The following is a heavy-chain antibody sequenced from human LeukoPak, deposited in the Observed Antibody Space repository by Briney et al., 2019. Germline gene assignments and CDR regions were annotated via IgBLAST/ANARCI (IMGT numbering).Heavy chain of an antibody. D-gene: IGHD6-25*01. CDR3: ARDLSDSYGMDV. Sequence: GGSLRLSCAASGFTFSSYSMNWVRQAPGKGLEWVSSISSSSSYTYYADSVKGRFTISRDNAKNSLYLQMNSLRAEDTAVYYCARDLSDSYGMDVWGQGTTVTVSS. CDR2: ISSSSSYT. V-gene: IGHV3-21*01. CDR1: GFTFSSYS. J-gene: IGHJ6*02.